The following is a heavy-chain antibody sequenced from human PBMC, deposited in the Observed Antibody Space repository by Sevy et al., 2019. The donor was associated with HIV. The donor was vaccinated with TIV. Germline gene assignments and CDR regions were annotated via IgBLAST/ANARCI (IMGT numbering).Heavy chain of an antibody. D-gene: IGHD3-10*01. CDR3: ARVYYYGSGSPNYYFDY. V-gene: IGHV4-38-2*01. CDR2: IYHSGST. Sequence: PSETLSLTCAVSGYSISSGYYWGWIRQPPGKGLEWIGSIYHSGSTYYNPSLKSRVTISVDTSKNQFSLKLSSVTAADTAVYYCARVYYYGSGSPNYYFDYWGQGTLVTVSS. J-gene: IGHJ4*02. CDR1: GYSISSGYY.